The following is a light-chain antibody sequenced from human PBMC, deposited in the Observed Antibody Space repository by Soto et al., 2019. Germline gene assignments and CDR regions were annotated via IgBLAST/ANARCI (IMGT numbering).Light chain of an antibody. CDR3: QQTYTTPIT. V-gene: IGKV1-39*01. CDR1: QTISKY. CDR2: AAS. J-gene: IGKJ5*01. Sequence: DIQMSQSPSSLSASVGDRVTITCRASQTISKYLAWYQQKPGKAPNALIYAASSLQSDVPSRFSGSGSGTDFTLTSSNLRPEDFATYYCQQTYTTPITFGQGTRLEIK.